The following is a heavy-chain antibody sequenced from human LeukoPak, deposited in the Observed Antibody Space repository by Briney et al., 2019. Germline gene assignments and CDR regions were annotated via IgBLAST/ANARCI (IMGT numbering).Heavy chain of an antibody. CDR1: GGSISSYY. V-gene: IGHV4-59*01. D-gene: IGHD3-9*01. CDR2: IYYSGST. CDR3: ARGGDILTGYYVFDP. Sequence: PSETLSLTCTVSGGSISSYYWSWIRQPPGKGLEWVGYIYYSGSTNYNPSLKSRVTISVDTSKNQFSLKLSAVTAADTAVYYCARGGDILTGYYVFDPWGPGTLVTVSS. J-gene: IGHJ5*02.